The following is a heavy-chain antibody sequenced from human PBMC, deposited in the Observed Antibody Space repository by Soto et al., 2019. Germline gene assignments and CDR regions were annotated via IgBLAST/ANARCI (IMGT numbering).Heavy chain of an antibody. Sequence: QVQLVESGGGVVQPGRSLRLSCAASGFTFSSYGMHWVRQAPGKGLEWVAVISYDGSNKYYADSVKGRFTISRDNSKNTLYLQMNSLRAEDTAVYYCAKDRFRENTYYYYYMDVWGKGTTVTVSS. J-gene: IGHJ6*03. CDR2: ISYDGSNK. CDR1: GFTFSSYG. V-gene: IGHV3-30*18. CDR3: AKDRFRENTYYYYYMDV.